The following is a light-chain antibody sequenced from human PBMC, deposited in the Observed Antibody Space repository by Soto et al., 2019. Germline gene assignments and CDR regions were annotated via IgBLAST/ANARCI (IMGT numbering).Light chain of an antibody. CDR2: GNS. Sequence: QSVLTQPPSVSGAPGQRVTISCTGSSSNIGAGYDVHWYQQLPGTAPKLLIYGNSNRPSVVPDRFSGSKSGTSASLAITGLQAEDGADYYGQSYDSSLSGWVFGGGTQMTVL. CDR3: QSYDSSLSGWV. J-gene: IGLJ3*02. CDR1: SSNIGAGYD. V-gene: IGLV1-40*01.